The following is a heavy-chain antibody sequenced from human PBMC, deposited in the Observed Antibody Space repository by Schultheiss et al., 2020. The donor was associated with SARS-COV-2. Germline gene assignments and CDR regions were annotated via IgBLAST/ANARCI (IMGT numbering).Heavy chain of an antibody. CDR2: INSNRGGT. J-gene: IGHJ6*02. Sequence: ASVKVSCKASGYTFTGYYIHGVRQAPGQGLEWMGRINSNRGGTDYAQKYQGRVTITRDTSASTAYMELSSLRSEDMAVYYCARETVVVTSYYYYGMDVWGQGTTVTVSS. D-gene: IGHD4/OR15-4a*01. CDR1: GYTFTGYY. V-gene: IGHV1-2*06. CDR3: ARETVVVTSYYYYGMDV.